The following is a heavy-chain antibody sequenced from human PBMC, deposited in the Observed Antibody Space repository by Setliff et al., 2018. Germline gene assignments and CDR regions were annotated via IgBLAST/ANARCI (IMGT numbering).Heavy chain of an antibody. CDR3: ARVFGSSSSPYNYYYYMDV. Sequence: SVKVSCKASGGTFSSYGVSWVRQAPEQGLEWMGGINPISGTANYAQKFQGRLTVTTDESTNTAYMELSSLSSEDTAVYYCARVFGSSSSPYNYYYYMDVWGKGTTVTVSS. V-gene: IGHV1-69*05. CDR2: INPISGTA. J-gene: IGHJ6*03. CDR1: GGTFSSYG. D-gene: IGHD6-6*01.